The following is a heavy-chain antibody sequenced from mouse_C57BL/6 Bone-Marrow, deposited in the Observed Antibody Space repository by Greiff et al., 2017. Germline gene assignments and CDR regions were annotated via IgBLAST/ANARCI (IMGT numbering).Heavy chain of an antibody. CDR2: IRNKANGYTT. V-gene: IGHV7-3*01. CDR3: ARFYYDYHYWYFDV. D-gene: IGHD2-4*01. CDR1: GFTFTDYY. Sequence: VQLKQSGGGLVQPGGSLSLSCAASGFTFTDYYMSWVRQPPGKALEWLGFIRNKANGYTTEYSASVKGRFTISSNNSQSILYLQMKALRAEDSATYYCARFYYDYHYWYFDVWGTGTTVTVSS. J-gene: IGHJ1*03.